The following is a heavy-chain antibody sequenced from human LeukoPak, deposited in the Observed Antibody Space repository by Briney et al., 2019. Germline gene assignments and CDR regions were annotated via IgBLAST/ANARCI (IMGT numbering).Heavy chain of an antibody. Sequence: GGSLRLSCAASGFTFSSYWMSWVRQAPGKGLEWVANIKQDGSGKYYVDSVKGRFTISRDNAKNSLYLQMNSLRAEDTAVYYCASFYDSSGYYTRAEYFQHWGQGTLVTVSS. CDR1: GFTFSSYW. J-gene: IGHJ1*01. CDR2: IKQDGSGK. D-gene: IGHD3-22*01. CDR3: ASFYDSSGYYTRAEYFQH. V-gene: IGHV3-7*01.